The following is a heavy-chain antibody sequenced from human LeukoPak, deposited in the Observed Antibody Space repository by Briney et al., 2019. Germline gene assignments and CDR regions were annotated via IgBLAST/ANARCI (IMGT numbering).Heavy chain of an antibody. Sequence: GGSLRLSCAASGFTFSSYWMSWVRQAPGKGLEWVANIKQDGSEKYYVDSVKGRFTISRDNAKNSLYLQMNSLRAEDTAVYYCARAGYYDFWSGYFWGQGTLVTVSS. J-gene: IGHJ4*02. CDR3: ARAGYYDFWSGYF. V-gene: IGHV3-7*01. CDR2: IKQDGSEK. CDR1: GFTFSSYW. D-gene: IGHD3-3*01.